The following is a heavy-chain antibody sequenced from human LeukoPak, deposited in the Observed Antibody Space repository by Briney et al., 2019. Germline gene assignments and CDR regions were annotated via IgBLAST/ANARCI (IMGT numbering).Heavy chain of an antibody. CDR1: GYTFTSYD. V-gene: IGHV1-8*01. Sequence: GASVKVSCKASGYTFTSYDINWVRQATGQGLGWMGWMNPNSGNTGYAQKFQGRVTMTRNTSISTAYMELSSLRSEDTAVYYCARGLGATTGYYYGMDVWGQGTTVTVSS. D-gene: IGHD1-26*01. J-gene: IGHJ6*02. CDR3: ARGLGATTGYYYGMDV. CDR2: MNPNSGNT.